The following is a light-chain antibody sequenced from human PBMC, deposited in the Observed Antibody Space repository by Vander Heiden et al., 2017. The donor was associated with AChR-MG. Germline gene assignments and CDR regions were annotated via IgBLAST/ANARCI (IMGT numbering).Light chain of an antibody. CDR2: DVS. V-gene: IGLV2-14*03. CDR3: SSYTRSSTVV. CDR1: SSDVGGYNY. J-gene: IGLJ2*01. Sequence: QSALTQPASVSGSPGQSLTISCTGTSSDVGGYNYVSWYQQHPGKAPKLMMYDVSNRPSGVSNRFSGSKSGNTASLTISGLHAEDEADYDCSSYTRSSTVVFGGGTNLTVL.